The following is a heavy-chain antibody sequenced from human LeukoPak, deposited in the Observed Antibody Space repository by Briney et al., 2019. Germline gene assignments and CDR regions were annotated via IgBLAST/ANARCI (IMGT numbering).Heavy chain of an antibody. CDR2: IYYSGST. D-gene: IGHD3-10*01. CDR1: GGSISSYY. J-gene: IGHJ5*02. Sequence: SETLSLTCTVSGGSISSYYWSWIRQPPGKGLEWIGYIYYSGSTNYNPSLKSRVTISVDTSKNQFSLKLSSVTAADTAVYYCARGGLITMVRGVDNWFDPWGQGTLVTVSS. V-gene: IGHV4-59*08. CDR3: ARGGLITMVRGVDNWFDP.